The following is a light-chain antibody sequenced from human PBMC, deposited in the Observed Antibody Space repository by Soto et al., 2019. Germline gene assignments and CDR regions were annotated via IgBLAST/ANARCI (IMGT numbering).Light chain of an antibody. Sequence: DVLMTKSPIYLAVTLGQPSSISCRSSQSLVYSDGIAYFSWFQQRPGRSPRRLIYKVSNRDSGVPARFSGSGSGTDFALKSSRVEAEDVGVYYCMQGPHWPITFGQGTRVEIK. CDR3: MQGPHWPIT. CDR1: QSLVYSDGIAY. CDR2: KVS. J-gene: IGKJ5*01. V-gene: IGKV2-30*01.